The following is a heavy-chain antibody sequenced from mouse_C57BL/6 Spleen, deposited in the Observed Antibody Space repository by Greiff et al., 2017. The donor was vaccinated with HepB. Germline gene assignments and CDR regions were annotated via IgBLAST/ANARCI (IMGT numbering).Heavy chain of an antibody. CDR1: GFTFSSYA. J-gene: IGHJ2*01. D-gene: IGHD1-1*01. V-gene: IGHV5-4*01. CDR3: ARDPYYYGIDY. Sequence: EVKLVESGGGLVKPGGSLKLSCAASGFTFSSYAMSWVRQTPEKRLEWVATISDGGSYTYYPDNVKGRFTISRDNAKNNLYLQMSHLKSEDTAMYFWARDPYYYGIDYWGQGTTLTVSS. CDR2: ISDGGSYT.